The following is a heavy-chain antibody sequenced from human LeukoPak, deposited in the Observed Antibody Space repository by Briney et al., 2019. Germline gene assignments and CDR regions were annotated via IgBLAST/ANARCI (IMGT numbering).Heavy chain of an antibody. CDR2: ISAYNGNT. D-gene: IGHD2-2*01. J-gene: IGHJ6*03. CDR1: GYTFTSYG. CDR3: ARDTFIVVVPAASYYMDV. V-gene: IGHV1-18*01. Sequence: GASVKVSCKASGYTFTSYGISWVRQAPGQGLEWMGWISAYNGNTNYAQKLQGRVTMTTDTSTSTAYMELRSLRSDDTAVYYCARDTFIVVVPAASYYMDVWGKGTTVTVSS.